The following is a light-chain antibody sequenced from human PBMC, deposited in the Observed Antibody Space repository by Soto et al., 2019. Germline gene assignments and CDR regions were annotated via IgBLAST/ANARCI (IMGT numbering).Light chain of an antibody. CDR1: QSVSSN. J-gene: IGKJ3*01. V-gene: IGKV3-15*01. CDR2: GAS. Sequence: EIVMTQSPATLSVSPGERATLSCRASQSVSSNLAWYQQKPGQAPRLLIYGASTRATGIPARFSGSGSGTEFTLTISSLQSEDFALYYCQQYNNWPPWTFGPGTKVDLK. CDR3: QQYNNWPPWT.